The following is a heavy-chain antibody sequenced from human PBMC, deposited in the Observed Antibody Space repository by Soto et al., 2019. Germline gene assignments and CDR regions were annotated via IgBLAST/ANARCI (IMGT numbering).Heavy chain of an antibody. V-gene: IGHV4-61*08. CDR3: AAGEASSRNLAPYYLDF. J-gene: IGHJ4*02. D-gene: IGHD6-13*01. CDR1: GGSITSGGYS. Sequence: SETLSLTCAVSGGSITSGGYSWGWIRQPPGKGLEWIGYIHYSGTTSFFPSYNPSLRSRVTISEDTSKNQFSLKLLSVTTADTAVYFCAAGEASSRNLAPYYLDFWGQGTLVTVSS. CDR2: IHYSGTT.